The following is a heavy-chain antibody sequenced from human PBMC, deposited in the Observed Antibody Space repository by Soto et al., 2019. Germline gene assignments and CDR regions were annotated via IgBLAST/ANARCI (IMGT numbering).Heavy chain of an antibody. J-gene: IGHJ6*03. D-gene: IGHD2-15*01. V-gene: IGHV4-31*03. CDR1: GGSISSGGYY. CDR2: IYCSGST. CDR3: ARSLVRGKYYYYYMDV. Sequence: SETLSLTCTVSGGSISSGGYYWSWIRQHPGKGLEWIGYIYCSGSTYYNPSLKSRVTISVDTSKNQFSLKLSSVTAADTAVYYCARSLVRGKYYYYYMDVWGKGTTVTVSS.